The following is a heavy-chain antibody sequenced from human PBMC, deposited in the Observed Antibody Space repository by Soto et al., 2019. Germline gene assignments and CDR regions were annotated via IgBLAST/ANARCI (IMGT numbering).Heavy chain of an antibody. Sequence: EVQVLESGGGLVQPGGSLRLSCAASGFTFSSFAMSWVRQAPGKGLEWVSAISGSVGSTDYADSVKGRFTISRDNSKNTLYLQMNRLRAEDTAVYYCAKAGYYDASGYFWGRAFDIWGQGTMVIVSS. CDR1: GFTFSSFA. V-gene: IGHV3-23*01. CDR2: ISGSVGST. J-gene: IGHJ3*02. CDR3: AKAGYYDASGYFWGRAFDI. D-gene: IGHD3-22*01.